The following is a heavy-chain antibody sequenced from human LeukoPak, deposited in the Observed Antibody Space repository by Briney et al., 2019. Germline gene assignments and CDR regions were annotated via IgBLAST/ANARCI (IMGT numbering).Heavy chain of an antibody. J-gene: IGHJ6*03. CDR3: ARLDCSSTSCSYYYYMDV. CDR2: IIPIFGTA. D-gene: IGHD2-2*01. CDR1: GGTFSSYA. V-gene: IGHV1-69*13. Sequence: SVKVSCKASGGTFSSYAISWVRQAPGQGLEWMGGIIPIFGTANYAQKFQGRVTITADESTSTAYMELSSLRSEDTAVYYCARLDCSSTSCSYYYYMDVWGKGTTVTVSS.